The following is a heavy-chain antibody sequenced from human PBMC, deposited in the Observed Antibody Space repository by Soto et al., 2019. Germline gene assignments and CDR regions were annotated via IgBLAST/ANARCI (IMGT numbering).Heavy chain of an antibody. CDR3: ARHSPGGDIGYAYYYYYYMDV. Sequence: SETLSLTCTVSGGSISSSSYYWGWIRQPPGKGLEWIGSIYYSGSTYYNPSLKSRVTISVDTSKNQFSLKLSSVTAADTAVYYCARHSPGGDIGYAYYYYYYMDVWGKGTTVTVSS. D-gene: IGHD5-12*01. CDR1: GGSISSSSYY. CDR2: IYYSGST. J-gene: IGHJ6*03. V-gene: IGHV4-39*01.